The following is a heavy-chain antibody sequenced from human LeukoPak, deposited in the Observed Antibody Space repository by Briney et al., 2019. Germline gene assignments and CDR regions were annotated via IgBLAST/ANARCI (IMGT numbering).Heavy chain of an antibody. CDR2: IIPIFGTA. Sequence: SVKVSCKASGYTFTSYGISWVRQAPGQGLEWMGGIIPIFGTANYAQKFQGRVTITADKSTSTAYMELRTLISDDTAVYYCAKGRRVDADGHFDHWGQGTLVTVSS. V-gene: IGHV1-69*06. CDR1: GYTFTSYG. D-gene: IGHD2-15*01. CDR3: AKGRRVDADGHFDH. J-gene: IGHJ4*02.